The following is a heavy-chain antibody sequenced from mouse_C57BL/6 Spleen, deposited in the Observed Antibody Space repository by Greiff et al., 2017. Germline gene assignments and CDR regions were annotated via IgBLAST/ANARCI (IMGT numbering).Heavy chain of an antibody. V-gene: IGHV1-82*01. CDR3: ARGLPPFDY. CDR2: IYPGAGDT. D-gene: IGHD2-2*01. Sequence: VQLQQSGPELVKPGASVKISCMASGYAFSSSWMNWVKQRPGKGLEWIGRIYPGAGDTTYHGKFNGKATLTAEKSSSTAYVQLSSITSEDSAVYFCARGLPPFDYWGQGTTLTVSS. CDR1: GYAFSSSW. J-gene: IGHJ2*01.